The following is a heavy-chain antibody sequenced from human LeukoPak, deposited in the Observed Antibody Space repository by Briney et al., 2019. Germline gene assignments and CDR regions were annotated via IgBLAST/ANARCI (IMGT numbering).Heavy chain of an antibody. V-gene: IGHV3-23*01. J-gene: IGHJ4*01. CDR3: AATRYYYDSSGYSNFDY. D-gene: IGHD3-22*01. Sequence: GGSLRLSCAASGFTFSSYAMNWVRQAPGKGPEWVSAISGSGSSTYYADSVKGRFTISRDNSKNTLYLQMNSLRAEDTAVYYCAATRYYYDSSGYSNFDYWGQGTLVTVSS. CDR2: ISGSGSST. CDR1: GFTFSSYA.